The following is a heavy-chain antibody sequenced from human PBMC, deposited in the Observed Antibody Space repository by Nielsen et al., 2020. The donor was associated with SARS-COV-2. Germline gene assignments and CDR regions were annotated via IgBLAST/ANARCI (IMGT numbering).Heavy chain of an antibody. CDR3: ARRSPFLWFDP. CDR2: IYYSGST. V-gene: IGHV4-31*03. Sequence: SETLSLTCTVSGGSISSGGYYWSWIRQHPGKGLERIGYIYYSGSTYYNPSLKSRVTISVDTSKNQFSLKLSSVTAADTAVYYCARRSPFLWFDPWGQGTLVTVSS. D-gene: IGHD3-10*01. CDR1: GGSISSGGYY. J-gene: IGHJ5*02.